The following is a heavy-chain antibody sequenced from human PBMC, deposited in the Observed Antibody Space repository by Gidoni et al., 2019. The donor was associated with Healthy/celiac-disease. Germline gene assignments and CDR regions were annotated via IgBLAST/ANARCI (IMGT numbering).Heavy chain of an antibody. CDR1: GFSLSTSGVG. Sequence: QITLKESGPTLVKPTQTLTLTCTFSGFSLSTSGVGLGWIRQPPGKALEWLALIYWDDDKRYNPSLKSRLTITKDTSKNQVVLTMTNMDPVDTATYYGAHRALDYGDYVPQRGLYDFDYWGQGTLVTVSS. D-gene: IGHD4-17*01. V-gene: IGHV2-5*02. CDR2: IYWDDDK. CDR3: AHRALDYGDYVPQRGLYDFDY. J-gene: IGHJ4*02.